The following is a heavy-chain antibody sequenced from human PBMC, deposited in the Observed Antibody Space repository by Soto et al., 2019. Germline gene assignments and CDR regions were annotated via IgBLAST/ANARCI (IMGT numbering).Heavy chain of an antibody. CDR3: ASTSTVVHWYFDL. D-gene: IGHD2-15*01. Sequence: QVQLQESGPGLVKPSETLSLTCTVSGGSISSYYWSWIRQPPGKGLEWIGYIYYSGRTNYNPSLKSRVTISVDTSKNQFSLKLSSVTAADTAVYYCASTSTVVHWYFDLWGRGTLVTVSS. CDR2: IYYSGRT. V-gene: IGHV4-59*01. J-gene: IGHJ2*01. CDR1: GGSISSYY.